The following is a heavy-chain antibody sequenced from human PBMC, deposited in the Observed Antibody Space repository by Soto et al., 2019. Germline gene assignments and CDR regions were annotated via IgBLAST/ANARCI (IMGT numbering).Heavy chain of an antibody. CDR3: ARASQCKSYFDCFAWLDY. V-gene: IGHV4-4*07. CDR1: SESISGLY. Sequence: SETLSLTFTVSSESISGLYWTWIRQPAGKGLEWIGRIYSSGETNYNPSLTGRVIMSLDTSKNQFSLNLTSVTAADTAVYYCARASQCKSYFDCFAWLDYWGQGTLVTVSS. CDR2: IYSSGET. J-gene: IGHJ4*02. D-gene: IGHD3-9*01.